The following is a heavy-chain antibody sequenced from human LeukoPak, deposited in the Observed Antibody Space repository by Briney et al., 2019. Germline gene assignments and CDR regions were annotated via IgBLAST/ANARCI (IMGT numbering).Heavy chain of an antibody. J-gene: IGHJ3*02. CDR2: IYHSGST. CDR3: ARVGGSGSYIAFDI. CDR1: GHSIINSYY. Sequence: SETLSLTCTVSGHSIINSYYRGWIRQPPGKGLEWIGSIYHSGSTYYNPSLKSRVTISVDTSKNQFSLKLSSVTAADTAVYYCARVGGSGSYIAFDIWGQGTMVTVSS. V-gene: IGHV4-38-2*02. D-gene: IGHD3-10*01.